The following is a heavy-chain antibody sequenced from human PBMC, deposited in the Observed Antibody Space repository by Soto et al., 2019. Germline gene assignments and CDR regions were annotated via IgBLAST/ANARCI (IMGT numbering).Heavy chain of an antibody. Sequence: PGGSLRLSCAASGFTFSSYTMAWVRQAPGKGLEWVSSISGSSGSSYYADTVQGRFTKSRDNYKNKVTLKMNSLIAEDTALYYCLAIFGVVTPHLHWGQGTLVTVSS. D-gene: IGHD3-3*01. CDR3: LAIFGVVTPHLH. J-gene: IGHJ4*02. CDR2: ISGSSGSS. CDR1: GFTFSSYT. V-gene: IGHV3-23*01.